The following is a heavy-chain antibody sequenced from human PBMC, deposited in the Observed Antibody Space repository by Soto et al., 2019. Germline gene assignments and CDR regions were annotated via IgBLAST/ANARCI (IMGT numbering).Heavy chain of an antibody. CDR1: GGSFSGYY. Sequence: SETLSLTCAVYGGSFSGYYWSWIRQPPGKGLEWIGEINHSGSTNYNPSLKSRVTISVDTSKNQFSLKLSSVTAADTAVYYCARFGATIGIYYYYGMDVWGQGTTVS. V-gene: IGHV4-34*01. CDR2: INHSGST. J-gene: IGHJ6*02. CDR3: ARFGATIGIYYYYGMDV. D-gene: IGHD5-12*01.